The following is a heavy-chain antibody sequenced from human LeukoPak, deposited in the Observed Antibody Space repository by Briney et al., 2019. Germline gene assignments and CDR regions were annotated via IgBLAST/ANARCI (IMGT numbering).Heavy chain of an antibody. V-gene: IGHV3-66*01. D-gene: IGHD1-1*01. Sequence: PGWSLRLSCVASGFIVRTNYMSWVRQAPGKGREWVAVIFRGDGTYHADSVKGRITISRDASKNTVHLHMNSLTAEDTAIYYCVKEVPVSTIYDWGQGVLVTVSS. J-gene: IGHJ4*02. CDR2: IFRGDGT. CDR1: GFIVRTNY. CDR3: VKEVPVSTIYD.